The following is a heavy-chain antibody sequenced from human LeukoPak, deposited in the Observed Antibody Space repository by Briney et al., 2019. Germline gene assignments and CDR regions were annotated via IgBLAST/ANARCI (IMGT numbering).Heavy chain of an antibody. CDR1: GGSISSYY. Sequence: SETLSLTCTVSGGSISSYYWNWIRQPAGKGLEWIGRIYTSGSTNYNPSLKSRVTMSVDTSKNQFSLKLSSVTAADTAVYYCARVDLCGGSCYDAFDIWGQGTMVTVSS. CDR3: ARVDLCGGSCYDAFDI. D-gene: IGHD2-15*01. V-gene: IGHV4-4*07. CDR2: IYTSGST. J-gene: IGHJ3*02.